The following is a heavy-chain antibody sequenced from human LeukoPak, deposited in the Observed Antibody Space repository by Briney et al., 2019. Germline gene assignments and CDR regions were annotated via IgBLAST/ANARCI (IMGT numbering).Heavy chain of an antibody. J-gene: IGHJ4*02. Sequence: GSSVKVSCKTSGDTFTTYAIIWVRQAPGQGLEWMGGIIPIFGTANYAQKFQGRVTITADKSTSTAYMELSSLRSEDTAVYYCAGDRRDGYNLNDYWGQGTLVTVSS. CDR1: GDTFTTYA. V-gene: IGHV1-69*06. CDR3: AGDRRDGYNLNDY. D-gene: IGHD5-24*01. CDR2: IIPIFGTA.